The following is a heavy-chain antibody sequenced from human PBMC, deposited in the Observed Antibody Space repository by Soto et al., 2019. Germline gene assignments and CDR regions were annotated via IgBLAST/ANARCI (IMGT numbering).Heavy chain of an antibody. Sequence: PGESLKISCKGSGYSFTSYWIGWVRQMPGKGLEWMGIIYPGDSDTRYSPSFQGQVTISADKSISTAYLQWSSLKASDTAMYYCARSVVVVPAADPLASFYYYYGMDVWGQGTTVTVSS. CDR1: GYSFTSYW. D-gene: IGHD2-2*01. V-gene: IGHV5-51*01. CDR3: ARSVVVVPAADPLASFYYYYGMDV. J-gene: IGHJ6*02. CDR2: IYPGDSDT.